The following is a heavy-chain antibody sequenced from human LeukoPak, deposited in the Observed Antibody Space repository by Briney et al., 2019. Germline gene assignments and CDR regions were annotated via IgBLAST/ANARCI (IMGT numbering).Heavy chain of an antibody. D-gene: IGHD3-22*01. CDR2: ISSSSSYI. V-gene: IGHV3-21*01. J-gene: IGHJ5*01. CDR3: ARYYYDSSGARFDS. Sequence: AGGSLRLSCAASRFTFSNYGVNWVRQAPGKGLEWVSSISSSSSYIYYADSVKGRFTISRDNAKNSLYLQMNSLRAEDTAVYYCARYYYDSSGARFDSWGQGTLVTVSS. CDR1: RFTFSNYG.